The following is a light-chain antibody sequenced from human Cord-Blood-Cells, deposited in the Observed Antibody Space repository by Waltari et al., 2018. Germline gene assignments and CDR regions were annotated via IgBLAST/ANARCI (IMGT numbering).Light chain of an antibody. CDR3: QQRSNPFT. CDR1: QSVSSY. Sequence: EIVLTQSPATLSLSPGERATLSYRASQSVSSYLAWYQQKRGQAPRLLIYDASNRATGIPARFSGSGSGTDFTLTISSLAPEDFAVYYCQQRSNPFTFGPGTKVDIK. J-gene: IGKJ3*01. V-gene: IGKV3-11*01. CDR2: DAS.